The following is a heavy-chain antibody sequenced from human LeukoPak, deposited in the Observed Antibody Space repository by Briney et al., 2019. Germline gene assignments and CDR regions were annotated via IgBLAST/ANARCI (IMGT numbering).Heavy chain of an antibody. D-gene: IGHD3-22*01. V-gene: IGHV3-21*01. CDR2: ISGSGTNT. CDR3: ARSRYYYDSSGYFPTGYMDV. Sequence: GGSLRLSCAASGFTFSSYAMTWVRQAPGKGLEWVSVISGSGTNTDYADSVKGRFTISRDNAKNSLYLQMNSLRAEDTAVYYCARSRYYYDSSGYFPTGYMDVWGKGTTVTVSS. J-gene: IGHJ6*03. CDR1: GFTFSSYA.